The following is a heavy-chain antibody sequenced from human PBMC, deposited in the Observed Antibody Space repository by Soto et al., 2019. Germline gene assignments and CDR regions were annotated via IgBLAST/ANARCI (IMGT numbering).Heavy chain of an antibody. J-gene: IGHJ4*02. V-gene: IGHV3-33*01. CDR1: GFTFSSYG. Sequence: QVQLVESGGGVVQPGRSLRLSCAASGFTFSSYGMHWVRQAPGKGLEWVAVIWYDGSNKYYADSVKGRFTISRDNSKNTLYLKMTSLRAEDTAVYYCARDGGYSYGYRKTYYFDYWGQGTLVTVSS. CDR3: ARDGGYSYGYRKTYYFDY. D-gene: IGHD5-18*01. CDR2: IWYDGSNK.